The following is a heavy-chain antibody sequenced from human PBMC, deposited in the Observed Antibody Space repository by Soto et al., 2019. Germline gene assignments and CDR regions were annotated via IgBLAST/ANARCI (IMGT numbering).Heavy chain of an antibody. D-gene: IGHD3-9*01. CDR1: GGSISSGGYY. J-gene: IGHJ3*02. CDR2: IYYSGST. CDR3: ARTYYDILTGYFDAFDI. Sequence: SETLSLTCTVSGGSISSGGYYWSWIRQHPGKGLEWIGYIYYSGSTYYNPSLKSRVTISVDTSKNQFSLKLSSVTAADTAVYYCARTYYDILTGYFDAFDIWGQGTMVTVSS. V-gene: IGHV4-31*03.